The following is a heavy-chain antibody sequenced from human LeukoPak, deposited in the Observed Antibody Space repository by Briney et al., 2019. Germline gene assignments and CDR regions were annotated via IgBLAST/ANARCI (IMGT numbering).Heavy chain of an antibody. CDR2: IYTSGST. J-gene: IGHJ5*02. Sequence: PSETLSLTCTVSGGSISSYYWSWIRQPAGKGLEWIGRIYTSGSTNYNPSLKSRVTMSVDTSKNQFSLKLSSVTAADTAVYYCARDIIVVVPQTKAWFDPWGQGTLVTVSS. CDR3: ARDIIVVVPQTKAWFDP. V-gene: IGHV4-4*07. CDR1: GGSISSYY. D-gene: IGHD2-2*01.